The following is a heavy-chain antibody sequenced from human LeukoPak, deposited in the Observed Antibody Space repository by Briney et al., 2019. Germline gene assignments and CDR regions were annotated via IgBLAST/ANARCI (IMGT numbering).Heavy chain of an antibody. Sequence: PGGSLRLSCAASGITFSSSAMSWVRQAPGKGLEWVSAISGSGGSTYYADSVKGRFTISRDNSKKTLYLQMNSLRAEDTAVYYCAKEAEAGRDYYYGMDVWGQGTTVTVS. D-gene: IGHD6-19*01. J-gene: IGHJ6*02. CDR3: AKEAEAGRDYYYGMDV. V-gene: IGHV3-23*01. CDR1: GITFSSSA. CDR2: ISGSGGST.